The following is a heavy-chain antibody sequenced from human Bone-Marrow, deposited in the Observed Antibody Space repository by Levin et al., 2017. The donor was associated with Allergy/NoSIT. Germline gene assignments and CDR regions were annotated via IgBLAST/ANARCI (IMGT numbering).Heavy chain of an antibody. V-gene: IGHV3-13*01. D-gene: IGHD5-24*01. CDR3: ATSSVDGAFDI. Sequence: GGSLRLSCAASGFTFSSYDMHWVRQATGKGLEWVSAIGTAGDTYYPGSVKGRFTISRENAKNSLYLQMNSLRAGDTAVYYCATSSVDGAFDIWGQGTMVTVSS. CDR2: IGTAGDT. J-gene: IGHJ3*02. CDR1: GFTFSSYD.